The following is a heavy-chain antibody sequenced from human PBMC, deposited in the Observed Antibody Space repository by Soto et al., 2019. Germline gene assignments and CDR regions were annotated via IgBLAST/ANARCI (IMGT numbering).Heavy chain of an antibody. V-gene: IGHV3-13*01. J-gene: IGHJ4*02. Sequence: GSLRLSCAASGFTFSNYDVHWVRQGTAGDTYYPGSVKGRFTISKDNSKNTLYLRLNSLRAEDTAVYYCARDRGPDVDTAMVPFDYWGQGTLVTVSS. CDR3: ARDRGPDVDTAMVPFDY. CDR2: TAGDT. D-gene: IGHD5-18*01. CDR1: GFTFSNYD.